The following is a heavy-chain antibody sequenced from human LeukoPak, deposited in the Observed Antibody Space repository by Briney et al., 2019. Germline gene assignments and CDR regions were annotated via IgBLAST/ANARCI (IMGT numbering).Heavy chain of an antibody. V-gene: IGHV3-30*04. CDR1: GFTFSTYA. CDR3: ARVYLERLTAGYFDH. D-gene: IGHD2-8*01. Sequence: PGGSLRLSCAASGFTFSTYAMNWVRQAPGKGLEWVAVISYDGRQNYYADSGKDRFTISRDNSKNTLYLQMNSLRDEDSAAYYCARVYLERLTAGYFDHWGQGTWVTVSP. J-gene: IGHJ4*02. CDR2: ISYDGRQN.